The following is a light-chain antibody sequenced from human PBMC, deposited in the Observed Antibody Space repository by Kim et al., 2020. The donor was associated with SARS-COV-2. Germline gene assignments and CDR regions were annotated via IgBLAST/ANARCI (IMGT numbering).Light chain of an antibody. V-gene: IGKV3-20*01. CDR1: QSVNTDY. CDR3: QQYGNSPWT. CDR2: VAS. Sequence: SPGERATLSCRATQSVNTDYLAWYQQKPGQAPRLLIYVASRRVTGIPDRFSGSGSGTDFALTISRLEPEEFAVYFCQQYGNSPWTFGQGTKVDIK. J-gene: IGKJ1*01.